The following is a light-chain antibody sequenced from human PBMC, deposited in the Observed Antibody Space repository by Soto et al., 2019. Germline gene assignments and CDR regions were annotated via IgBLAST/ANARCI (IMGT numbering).Light chain of an antibody. CDR3: QQHYNPPYT. CDR2: WAS. CDR1: QSVLYTSNNKNY. V-gene: IGKV4-1*01. Sequence: IVMTQSPDSLAVSLGERATINCKSSQSVLYTSNNKNYLAWYQQKPGQPPKLLIYWASTRESGVPDRFSGSGSGTYFTITISSLRAEDVAVYYCQQHYNPPYTFGQGAKLEIK. J-gene: IGKJ2*01.